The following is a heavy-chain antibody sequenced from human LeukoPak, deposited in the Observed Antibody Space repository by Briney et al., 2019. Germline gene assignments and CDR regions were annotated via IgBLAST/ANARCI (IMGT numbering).Heavy chain of an antibody. V-gene: IGHV4-31*03. CDR3: ARTNTVTTWWFDP. J-gene: IGHJ5*02. Sequence: SQTLSLTCTVSGGSISSGGYYWSWIRQHPGKGLEWIGYIYYSGSTYYNPSLKSRVTISVDTSKNQFSLKLSPVTAADTAVYYCARTNTVTTWWFDPWGQGTLVTVSS. D-gene: IGHD4-11*01. CDR2: IYYSGST. CDR1: GGSISSGGYY.